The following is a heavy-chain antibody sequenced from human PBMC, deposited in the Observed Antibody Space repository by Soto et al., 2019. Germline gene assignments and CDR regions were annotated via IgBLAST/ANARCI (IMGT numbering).Heavy chain of an antibody. CDR1: GFTFSSYG. Sequence: GGSLRLSCAASGFTFSSYGMHWVRQAPGKGLEWVAVIWYDGSNKYYADSVKGRFTISRDNSKNTLYLQMNSLRAEDTAVYYCARGDPLLWFGELSQPFDYWGQGTLVTVSS. CDR2: IWYDGSNK. D-gene: IGHD3-10*01. J-gene: IGHJ4*02. CDR3: ARGDPLLWFGELSQPFDY. V-gene: IGHV3-33*01.